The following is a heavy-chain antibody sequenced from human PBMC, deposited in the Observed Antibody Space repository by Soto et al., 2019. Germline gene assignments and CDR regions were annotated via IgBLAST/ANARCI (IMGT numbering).Heavy chain of an antibody. J-gene: IGHJ4*02. V-gene: IGHV1-2*04. D-gene: IGHD6-19*01. CDR2: INPNSGGT. CDR3: AREIAVAGHYYFDY. Sequence: QVQLVQSGAEVKKPGASVKVSCKASGYTFTGYYMHWVRQAPGQGLELMGWINPNSGGTNYAQKFQGWVTMTRDTSISTAYMELSRLRSDDTAVYYCAREIAVAGHYYFDYWGQGTLVTVSS. CDR1: GYTFTGYY.